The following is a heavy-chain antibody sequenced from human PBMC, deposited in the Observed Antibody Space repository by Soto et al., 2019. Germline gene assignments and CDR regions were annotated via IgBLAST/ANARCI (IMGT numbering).Heavy chain of an antibody. CDR1: GDSVSGSSAA. V-gene: IGHV6-1*01. CDR2: TYYRSKWYN. J-gene: IGHJ6*02. CDR3: ARDRGIVSSPYYYGMDV. Sequence: SQTLSLTCAISGDSVSGSSAAWNWVRRSPSRGLEWLGRTYYRSKWYNDYAVSVKSRITINPDTSKNQFSLQLNSVTPEDTAVYYCARDRGIVSSPYYYGMDVWGQGTTVTVSS. D-gene: IGHD1-26*01.